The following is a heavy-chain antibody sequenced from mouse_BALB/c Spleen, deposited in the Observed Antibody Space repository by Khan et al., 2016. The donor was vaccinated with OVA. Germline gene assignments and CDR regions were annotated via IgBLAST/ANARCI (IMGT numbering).Heavy chain of an antibody. J-gene: IGHJ4*01. V-gene: IGHV1S56*01. Sequence: QVQLQQSGPELVKPGASVKISCKASGYTFTAYDINWVRQRPGQGPVWIGWIYPGDGSTEHNETFKGTATLTGDTSSNTHYMQLSSLTSEKSAVYFCARERVRGVAMDYWGQGTSVSVSS. D-gene: IGHD1-1*01. CDR3: ARERVRGVAMDY. CDR1: GYTFTAYD. CDR2: IYPGDGST.